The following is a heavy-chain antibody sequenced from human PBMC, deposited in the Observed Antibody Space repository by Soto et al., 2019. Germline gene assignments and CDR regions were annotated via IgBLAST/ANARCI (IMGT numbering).Heavy chain of an antibody. CDR1: GGSISSYY. J-gene: IGHJ6*02. CDR2: IYYSGST. V-gene: IGHV4-59*01. D-gene: IGHD4-17*01. Sequence: PSETLSLTCTVSGGSISSYYWSWIRQPPGKGLEWIGYIYYSGSTNYNPSLKSRVTISVDTSKNQFSLKLSSVTAADTAVYYCARANGDYHYYYYGMDVWGQGTTVTVSS. CDR3: ARANGDYHYYYYGMDV.